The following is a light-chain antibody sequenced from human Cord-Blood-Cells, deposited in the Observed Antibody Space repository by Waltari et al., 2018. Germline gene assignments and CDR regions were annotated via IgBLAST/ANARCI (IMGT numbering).Light chain of an antibody. CDR2: SPS. CDR3: LLYYGGAWV. V-gene: IGLV7-43*01. CDR1: TGAVTSGYY. Sequence: TVVTQEPSLTVSPGGTVTLTCASSTGAVTSGYYPNWFQQKPGQAPRALIYSPSNKNSGAPARFSGSLLGGKAALTLSGVQPEDEAEYYCLLYYGGAWVFGGGTKLTVL. J-gene: IGLJ3*02.